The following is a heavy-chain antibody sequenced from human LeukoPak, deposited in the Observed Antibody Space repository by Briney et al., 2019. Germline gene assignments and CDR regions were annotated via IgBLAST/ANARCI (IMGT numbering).Heavy chain of an antibody. J-gene: IGHJ4*02. D-gene: IGHD7-27*01. CDR2: ILYSGTT. Sequence: SETLSLTCTVSGGSISPYYWSWIRQTPGKGLEWIGYILYSGTTTNYNPSLKSRVTISVDTSKNQFSLKLSSVTAADTAVYYCARIRALGFDYWGQGTLVSVSS. CDR1: GGSISPYY. V-gene: IGHV4-59*01. CDR3: ARIRALGFDY.